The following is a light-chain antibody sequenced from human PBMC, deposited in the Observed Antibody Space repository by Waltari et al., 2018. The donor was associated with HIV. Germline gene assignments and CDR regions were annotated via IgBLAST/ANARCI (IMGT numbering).Light chain of an antibody. J-gene: IGLJ3*02. CDR3: CSYAVTYTYVL. CDR2: EVI. Sequence: QSALTQPRSVSGSPGQSVTISCTGTSSAVGGYDPVSWHLQHPGKFPELIIYEVIQLPSGVPERFSGSKSGNTASLTISGLQTDDEADYFCCSYAVTYTYVLFGGGTKLTVL. CDR1: SSAVGGYDP. V-gene: IGLV2-11*01.